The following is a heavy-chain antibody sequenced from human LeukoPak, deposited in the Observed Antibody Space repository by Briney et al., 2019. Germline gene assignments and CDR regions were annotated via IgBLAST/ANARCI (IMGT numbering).Heavy chain of an antibody. J-gene: IGHJ1*01. CDR1: GGSISSGSYY. D-gene: IGHD3-22*01. Sequence: PSQTLSLTCTVSGGSISSGSYYWSWIRQHSGKGLERIGYIYYSGSTYYNPSLKSRVTISVDTSKNQFSLKLSSVTAADTAVYYCARVPHNYYDSSGYYEYFQHWGQGTLVTVSS. CDR3: ARVPHNYYDSSGYYEYFQH. CDR2: IYYSGST. V-gene: IGHV4-31*03.